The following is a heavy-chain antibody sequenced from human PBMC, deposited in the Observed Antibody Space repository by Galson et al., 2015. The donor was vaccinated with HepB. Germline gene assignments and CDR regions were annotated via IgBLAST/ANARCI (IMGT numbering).Heavy chain of an antibody. D-gene: IGHD5-18*01. V-gene: IGHV1-18*01. CDR1: GYTFTRYG. CDR2: ISAYNGNT. Sequence: SVKVSCKASGYTFTRYGISWVRQAPGQGLEWMGWISAYNGNTNYAQKLQGRVTMTTDTSTSTAYMELRSLRSDDTAVYYCARGEPDVDTAMVDYYYGMDVWGQGTTVTVSS. CDR3: ARGEPDVDTAMVDYYYGMDV. J-gene: IGHJ6*02.